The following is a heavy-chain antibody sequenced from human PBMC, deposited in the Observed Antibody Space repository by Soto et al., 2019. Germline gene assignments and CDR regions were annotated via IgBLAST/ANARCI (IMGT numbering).Heavy chain of an antibody. D-gene: IGHD3-10*01. V-gene: IGHV4-31*03. CDR2: IYYSGST. Sequence: SETLSLTCTVSGGSISSGGYYWSWIRQHPGKGLEWIGYIYYSGSTYYNPSLKSRVTISVDTSKNQFALKLSSVTAADTAVYYCARVPYYYGSGSSYYFDYWGQGTLVTVSS. CDR3: ARVPYYYGSGSSYYFDY. J-gene: IGHJ4*02. CDR1: GGSISSGGYY.